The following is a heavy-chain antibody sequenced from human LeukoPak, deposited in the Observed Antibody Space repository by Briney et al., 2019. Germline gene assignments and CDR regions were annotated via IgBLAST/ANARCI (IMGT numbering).Heavy chain of an antibody. V-gene: IGHV3-23*01. CDR1: GFTFSSYA. CDR2: ISGSGGAT. J-gene: IGHJ4*02. Sequence: GGSLRLSCAASGFTFSSYALSWVRQAPGKGLEWVSVISGSGGATHYAESVKGRFTISRDNSKNTLYMQMNSLRAEDTAVYYCARDYHDSSGSYGVDFWGQGTLVTVSS. CDR3: ARDYHDSSGSYGVDF. D-gene: IGHD3-22*01.